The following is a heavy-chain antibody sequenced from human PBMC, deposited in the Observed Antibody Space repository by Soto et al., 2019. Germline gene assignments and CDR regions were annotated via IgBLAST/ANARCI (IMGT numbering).Heavy chain of an antibody. Sequence: EVQLVESGGGLVKPGGSLRLSCAASGFTFSNAWMSWVRQAPGKGLEWAGRIKSKTDGGTTDYAAPGKGRFTISRDDSTNTLYLQMYSLKTVDPAVYYCTTDGSTRDVRLLWFGELPGNSYYGMDVWCQGTTVTVSS. CDR2: IKSKTDGGTT. CDR3: TTDGSTRDVRLLWFGELPGNSYYGMDV. D-gene: IGHD3-10*01. CDR1: GFTFSNAW. J-gene: IGHJ6*02. V-gene: IGHV3-15*01.